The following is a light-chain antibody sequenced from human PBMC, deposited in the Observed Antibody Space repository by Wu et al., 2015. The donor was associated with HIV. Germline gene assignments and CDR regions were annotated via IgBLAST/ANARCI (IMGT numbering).Light chain of an antibody. Sequence: DIQMTQSPSSVSASVGDRITITCRASHNIRNRLVWYQQKPGKAPKLLIYAASSLQSGVPSRFSGSGSGTDFTLTISSLQPGDFATYYCQQSYSTPFTFGPGTKVDIK. CDR1: HNIRNR. V-gene: IGKV1-39*01. CDR2: AAS. CDR3: QQSYSTPFT. J-gene: IGKJ3*01.